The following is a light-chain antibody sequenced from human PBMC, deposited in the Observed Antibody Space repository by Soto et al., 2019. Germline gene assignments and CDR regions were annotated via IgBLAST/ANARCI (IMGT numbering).Light chain of an antibody. CDR2: SNN. V-gene: IGLV1-47*02. J-gene: IGLJ2*01. CDR1: NSNIGSNY. Sequence: QSVMTQPPSASGTPGQRGTISCSGGNSNIGSNYVYWYQQLPGMAPKLLIYSNNQRPSGVPDRFSGSKSGTSASLAISGLRSEDEGDFYCAAWDDSLSGVIFGGGTKLPVL. CDR3: AAWDDSLSGVI.